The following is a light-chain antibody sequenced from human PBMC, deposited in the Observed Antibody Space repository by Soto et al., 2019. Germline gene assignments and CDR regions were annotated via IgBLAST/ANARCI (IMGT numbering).Light chain of an antibody. CDR3: QQYGGTPRT. V-gene: IGKV3-20*01. CDR1: QSIGYY. CDR2: DAS. Sequence: EIVLTQSPATLSLSPGERATLSCRASQSIGYYLAWYQEKPGQAPRLLIYDASIRATGIPARFSGSWSGTDFTLTISRLEPADFAVYYCQQYGGTPRTFGQGTKLEIK. J-gene: IGKJ2*01.